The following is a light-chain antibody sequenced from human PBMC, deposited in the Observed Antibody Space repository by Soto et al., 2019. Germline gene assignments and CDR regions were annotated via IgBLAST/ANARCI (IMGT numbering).Light chain of an antibody. Sequence: DIQITQSPSTLSASVVDRLIITCRASQTISSHLNWYQQKPGKAPNLLVYAASSLQSGVPSRFTGSGSGTDFTLTISRLQPEDFATYFCQQSYTTPITFCQGTRLEIK. CDR1: QTISSH. J-gene: IGKJ5*01. CDR3: QQSYTTPIT. V-gene: IGKV1-39*01. CDR2: AAS.